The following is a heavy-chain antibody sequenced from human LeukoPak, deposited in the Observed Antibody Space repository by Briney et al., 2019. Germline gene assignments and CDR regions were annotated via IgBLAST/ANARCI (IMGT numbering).Heavy chain of an antibody. D-gene: IGHD3-22*01. V-gene: IGHV3-30*02. CDR1: GFTFSSYG. Sequence: PGGSLRLSCAASGFTFSSYGMHWVRQAPGKGLEWVAFIRYDGSNKYYADSVKGRFTISRDNSKNTLYLQMNSLRAEDTAVYYCAKDLSPYYYDSSGYPPGLWGQGTLVTVSS. CDR2: IRYDGSNK. J-gene: IGHJ4*02. CDR3: AKDLSPYYYDSSGYPPGL.